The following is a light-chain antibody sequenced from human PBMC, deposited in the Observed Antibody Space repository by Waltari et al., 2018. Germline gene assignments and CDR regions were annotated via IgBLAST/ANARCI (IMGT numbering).Light chain of an antibody. CDR3: QSYYTDNVV. V-gene: IGLV6-57*01. CDR1: NGNIASNY. Sequence: NFMLTQPHSVSESPGKTVTISCTRNNGNIASNYVQWFQQRPGSSPTPVIYEDDQRPSGVPDRFSGSIDSSSNSASLTISGLKTEDEADYYCQSYYTDNVVFGGGTKLTVL. J-gene: IGLJ2*01. CDR2: EDD.